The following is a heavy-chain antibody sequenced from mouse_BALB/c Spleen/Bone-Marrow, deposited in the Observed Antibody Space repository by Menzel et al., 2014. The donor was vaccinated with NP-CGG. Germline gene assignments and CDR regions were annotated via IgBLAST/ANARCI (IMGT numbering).Heavy chain of an antibody. D-gene: IGHD2-12*01. V-gene: IGHV1-5*01. CDR1: GYSFTSYW. CDR3: TGRNYIYDGFAY. J-gene: IGHJ3*01. Sequence: VQLQQSGIVLAWPGTSVKMSCKASGYSFTSYWMHWVKQRPGQGLEWLGVIYLGNSDTSYNQKFKGKAKLTAVTSASTAYRELSSLTNEDSAVYYCTGRNYIYDGFAYWGQGTLVTVSA. CDR2: IYLGNSDT.